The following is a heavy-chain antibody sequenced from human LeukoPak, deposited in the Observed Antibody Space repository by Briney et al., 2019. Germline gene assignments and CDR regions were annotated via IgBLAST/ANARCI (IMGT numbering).Heavy chain of an antibody. CDR2: ISSSGSTI. D-gene: IGHD3-3*01. V-gene: IGHV3-48*03. CDR3: ARDHDYDFWSGYYDY. Sequence: GGSLRLSCAASGFTFSSYEMNWVRQAPGKGLEWVSYISSSGSTIYYADSVKGRFTISRDNAKNSLYLQMNSLRAEDTAVYYCARDHDYDFWSGYYDYWGQGTLVTVSS. J-gene: IGHJ4*02. CDR1: GFTFSSYE.